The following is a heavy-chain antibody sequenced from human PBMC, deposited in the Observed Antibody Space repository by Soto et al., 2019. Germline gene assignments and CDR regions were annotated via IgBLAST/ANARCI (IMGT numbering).Heavy chain of an antibody. Sequence: QVQLVQSGAEVKKPGASVKVSCKASGYTFTSYYMHWVRQAPGQGLEWMGIINPSGGSTSYAQKFKGRVTMTRDTSTSTVYMELSSLRSEDTAVYYCARARGYNWNDATFDYWGQGTLVTVSS. CDR2: INPSGGST. CDR1: GYTFTSYY. J-gene: IGHJ4*02. CDR3: ARARGYNWNDATFDY. V-gene: IGHV1-46*01. D-gene: IGHD1-20*01.